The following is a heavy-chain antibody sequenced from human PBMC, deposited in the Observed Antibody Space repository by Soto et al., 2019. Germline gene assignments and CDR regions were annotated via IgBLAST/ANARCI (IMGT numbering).Heavy chain of an antibody. V-gene: IGHV1-69*01. CDR1: GGTFSSYA. J-gene: IGHJ6*02. CDR3: AREVEGYYDFWSGYPHGMDV. D-gene: IGHD3-3*01. Sequence: QVQLVQSGAEVKKPGSSVKVSCKASGGTFSSYAISWVRQAPGQGLEWMGGIIPIFGTANYAQKFQGRVTSTADESTRTAYMELSSLRSEDTDVYYCAREVEGYYDFWSGYPHGMDVWGQGTTVTVSS. CDR2: IIPIFGTA.